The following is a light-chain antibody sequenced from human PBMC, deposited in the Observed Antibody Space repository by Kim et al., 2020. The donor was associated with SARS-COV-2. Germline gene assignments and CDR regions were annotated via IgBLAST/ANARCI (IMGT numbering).Light chain of an antibody. CDR1: QSLVHSDGNTY. CDR3: MQGTHWLWT. Sequence: DVVMTQSPLSLPVTLGQPASMSCLSSQSLVHSDGNTYLSWFHQRPGQAPRRLIHKVSDRDSGVPDRFSGSGSGTDFTLKISRVEAEDVGVYYCMQGTHWLWTFGQGTKVDIK. CDR2: KVS. J-gene: IGKJ1*01. V-gene: IGKV2-30*02.